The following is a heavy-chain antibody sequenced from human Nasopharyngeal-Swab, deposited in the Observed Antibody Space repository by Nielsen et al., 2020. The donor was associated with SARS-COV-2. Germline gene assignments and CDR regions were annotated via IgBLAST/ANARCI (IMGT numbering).Heavy chain of an antibody. CDR2: IYSGGST. V-gene: IGHV3-66*01. Sequence: GSLRLSCAASGFTVSSNYMSWVRQAPGKGLEWVSVIYSGGSTYYADSVKGRFTISRDNSKNTLYLQMNSLRAEDTAVCYCAGSSFDYYYYYMDVWGKGTTVTVPS. J-gene: IGHJ6*03. CDR1: GFTVSSNY. D-gene: IGHD6-13*01. CDR3: AGSSFDYYYYYMDV.